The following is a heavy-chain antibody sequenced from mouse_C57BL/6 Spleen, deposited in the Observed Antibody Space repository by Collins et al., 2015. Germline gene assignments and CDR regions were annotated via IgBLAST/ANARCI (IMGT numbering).Heavy chain of an antibody. D-gene: IGHD2-3*01. Sequence: LEWIGDINPTNGGTSYNQKFKGKATLTVDKSSSTAYMELRSLTSEDSAVYYCARGNDGYPCFDYWGQGTSLTVSS. V-gene: IGHV1-26*01. CDR3: ARGNDGYPCFDY. J-gene: IGHJ2*02. CDR2: INPTNGGT.